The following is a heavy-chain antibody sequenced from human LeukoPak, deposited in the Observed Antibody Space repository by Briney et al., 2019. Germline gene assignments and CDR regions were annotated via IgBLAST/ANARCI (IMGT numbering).Heavy chain of an antibody. Sequence: SETLSLTCAVYGGSFSGYYWSWIRQPPGKGLEWIGEINHSGSTNYNPSLKSRVTISVDTSKNQFSLKLSSVTAADTAVYYCARYTPQIAVFSYWGQGTLVTVSS. V-gene: IGHV4-34*01. J-gene: IGHJ4*02. CDR1: GGSFSGYY. CDR2: INHSGST. D-gene: IGHD6-19*01. CDR3: ARYTPQIAVFSY.